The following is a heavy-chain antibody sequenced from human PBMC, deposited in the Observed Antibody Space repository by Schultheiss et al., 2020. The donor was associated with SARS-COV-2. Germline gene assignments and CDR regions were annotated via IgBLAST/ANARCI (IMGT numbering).Heavy chain of an antibody. CDR2: INHSGST. Sequence: SETLSLTCAVYGGSFSGYYWSWIRQPPGKGLEWIGEINHSGSTYYNPSLKSRVTISVDTSKNQFSLKLSSVTAADTAVYYCAREQQLVHFYYYGMDVWGQGTTVTVSS. CDR1: GGSFSGYY. V-gene: IGHV4-34*01. J-gene: IGHJ6*02. CDR3: AREQQLVHFYYYGMDV. D-gene: IGHD6-6*01.